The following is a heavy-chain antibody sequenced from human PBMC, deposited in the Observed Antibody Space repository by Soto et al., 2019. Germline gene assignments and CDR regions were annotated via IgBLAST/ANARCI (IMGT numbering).Heavy chain of an antibody. CDR3: ARERVDCISTSCHNYYYYGMDV. V-gene: IGHV3-33*01. CDR2: IWYDSSNK. J-gene: IGHJ6*02. Sequence: GGSLRLSCAASGFSLSGHGMHWVRQAPGRGPEWVAGIWYDSSNKYYSDSVKGRFTISRENAKNSLYLQMNSLRAGDTAVYYCARERVDCISTSCHNYYYYGMDVWGQGTTVTVSS. D-gene: IGHD2-2*02. CDR1: GFSLSGHG.